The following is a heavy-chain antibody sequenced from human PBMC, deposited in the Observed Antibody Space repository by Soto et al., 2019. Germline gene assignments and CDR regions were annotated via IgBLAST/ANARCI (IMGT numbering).Heavy chain of an antibody. CDR3: ARETVTTGGGAFDI. Sequence: EVQVVESGGGLIQPGGSLRLSCAASGFTVSSNYMSWVRQTPGEGLEWISVLYPDATTYYADSVKGLFTISRDNSKNTLYLQMNSLRAEDTAVYYCARETVTTGGGAFDIWGQGTMVTVSS. V-gene: IGHV3-53*01. CDR2: LYPDATT. J-gene: IGHJ3*02. D-gene: IGHD4-17*01. CDR1: GFTVSSNY.